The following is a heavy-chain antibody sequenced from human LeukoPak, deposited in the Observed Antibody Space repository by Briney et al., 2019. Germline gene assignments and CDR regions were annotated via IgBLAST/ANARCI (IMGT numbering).Heavy chain of an antibody. D-gene: IGHD4-11*01. CDR1: GFTFSTYW. J-gene: IGHJ4*02. CDR2: IKQDGSEK. Sequence: GGSLRLSCAASGFTFSTYWMSWVRQAPGKGLEWVANIKQDGSEKYYVDSVKGRFTISRDNAKNSLYLQMNSLRAEDTAVYYCATDYSDFYKLDYWGQGTLVTVSS. CDR3: ATDYSDFYKLDY. V-gene: IGHV3-7*04.